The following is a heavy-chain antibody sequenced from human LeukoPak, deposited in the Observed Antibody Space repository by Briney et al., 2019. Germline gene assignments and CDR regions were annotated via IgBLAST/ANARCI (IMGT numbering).Heavy chain of an antibody. J-gene: IGHJ6*03. V-gene: IGHV4-4*07. CDR1: GGSISSYY. CDR2: IYTSGST. D-gene: IGHD5-12*01. CDR3: ARMATTYYYYYYYMDV. Sequence: SETLSLTCTVSGGSISSYYWSWIRQPAGKGLEWIGRIYTSGSTNYNPSLKSRVTMSVDTSKSQFSLKLSSVTAADTAVYYCARMATTYYYYYYYMDVWGKGTTVTVSS.